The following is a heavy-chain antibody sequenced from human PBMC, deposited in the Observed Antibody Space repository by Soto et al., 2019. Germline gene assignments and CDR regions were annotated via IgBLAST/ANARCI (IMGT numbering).Heavy chain of an antibody. CDR1: GGTFSSYA. Sequence: QVQLVQSGAEVKKPGSSVKVSCKASGGTFSSYAISWVRQAPGQGLEWMGGIIPIFGTANYAQKFQGRVTITADESTSTAYMELSSLRSEHTAVYYCASHFWGRDGYTYFDYWGQGTLVTVSS. V-gene: IGHV1-69*01. CDR2: IIPIFGTA. J-gene: IGHJ4*02. CDR3: ASHFWGRDGYTYFDY. D-gene: IGHD5-12*01.